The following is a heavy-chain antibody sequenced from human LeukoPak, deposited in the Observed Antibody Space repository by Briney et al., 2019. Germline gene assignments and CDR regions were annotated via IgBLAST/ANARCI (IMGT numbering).Heavy chain of an antibody. CDR2: ISWDGGST. D-gene: IGHD3-10*01. CDR3: AKSPMVRGVISHYYFDY. V-gene: IGHV3-43D*03. Sequence: GGSLRLSCAASGFTFDDYAMHWVRQAPGKGLGWVSLISWDGGSTYYADSVKGRFTISRDNSKNSLYLQMNSLRAEDTALYYCAKSPMVRGVISHYYFDYWGQGTLVTVSS. CDR1: GFTFDDYA. J-gene: IGHJ4*02.